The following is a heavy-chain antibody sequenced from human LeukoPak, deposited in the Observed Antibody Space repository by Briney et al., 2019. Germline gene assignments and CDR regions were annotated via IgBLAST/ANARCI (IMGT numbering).Heavy chain of an antibody. CDR1: GVTFSSYS. D-gene: IGHD1-14*01. CDR2: ISSSRSYI. V-gene: IGHV3-21*01. CDR3: ARELRSYYCMAV. Sequence: GGSLRLSCAASGVTFSSYSMNWVRQAPGKGLEWVSSISSSRSYIYYADSVKGGVTISRDNAKNSLYLQMNSLRAQDTAVYYCARELRSYYCMAVWGQGTTLTVPS. J-gene: IGHJ6*02.